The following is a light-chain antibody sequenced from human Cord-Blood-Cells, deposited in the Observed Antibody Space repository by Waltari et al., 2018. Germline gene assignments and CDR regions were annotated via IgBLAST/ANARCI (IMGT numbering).Light chain of an antibody. V-gene: IGLV2-23*02. CDR2: EVS. CDR1: SSDFGSYNL. J-gene: IGLJ2*01. Sequence: QSALAQPASVSGSPGQSITISCTGTSSDFGSYNLGSWYQQHPGKAPKLMIYEVSKRPSGVSNRFSGSKSGNTASLTISGLQAEDEADYYCCSYAGSSTVVFGGGTKLTVL. CDR3: CSYAGSSTVV.